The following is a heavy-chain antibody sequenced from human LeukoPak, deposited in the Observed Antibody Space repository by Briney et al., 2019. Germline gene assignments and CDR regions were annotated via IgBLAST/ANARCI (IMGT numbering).Heavy chain of an antibody. V-gene: IGHV2-5*02. CDR1: GFSLSTTGVG. D-gene: IGHD4-23*01. Sequence: SGPTLAKPTQTLTLTCTFSGFSLSTTGVGVGWIRQPPGKALEWLALIYWDDDKRYSPSLKGRLTITKGTSKNQVVLTMTNMGPVDTATYFCAHRVTNSLFDYWGQGTLVTVSS. J-gene: IGHJ4*02. CDR3: AHRVTNSLFDY. CDR2: IYWDDDK.